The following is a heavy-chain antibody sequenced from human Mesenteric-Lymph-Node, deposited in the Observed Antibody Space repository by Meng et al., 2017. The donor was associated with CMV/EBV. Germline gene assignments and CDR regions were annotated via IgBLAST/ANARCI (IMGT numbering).Heavy chain of an antibody. CDR3: AKGRYSDYGYHNYAMDV. V-gene: IGHV3-23*01. CDR2: ISGSGATT. D-gene: IGHD5-12*01. Sequence: GESLKISCVASGFAFSNNAMSWVRQAPGKGLEWVSGISGSGATTFYADSVKGRFTISRDNSRNTLYLQMSSLRAEDTAIYYCAKGRYSDYGYHNYAMDVWGQGTTVTVSS. CDR1: GFAFSNNA. J-gene: IGHJ6*02.